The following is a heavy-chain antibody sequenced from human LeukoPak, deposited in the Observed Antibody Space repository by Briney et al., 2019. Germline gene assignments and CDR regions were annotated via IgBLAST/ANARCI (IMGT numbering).Heavy chain of an antibody. CDR1: GGSISSYY. V-gene: IGHV4-59*12. CDR2: IYYSGST. CDR3: ARETHDRAICDY. D-gene: IGHD1-1*01. J-gene: IGHJ4*02. Sequence: SETLSLTCTVSGGSISSYYWSWIRQPPGKGLEWIGYIYYSGSTNYNPSLKSRVTISVDTSKNQFSLQLNSVTPEDTAVYYCARETHDRAICDYWGQGTLVTVSS.